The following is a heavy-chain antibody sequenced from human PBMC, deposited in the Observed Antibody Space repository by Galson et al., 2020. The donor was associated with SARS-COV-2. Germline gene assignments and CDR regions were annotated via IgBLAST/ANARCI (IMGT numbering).Heavy chain of an antibody. D-gene: IGHD3-22*01. CDR1: GYIFNTYG. V-gene: IGHV1-18*01. J-gene: IGHJ4*02. Sequence: ASVQVSCKASGYIFNTYGISWVRQAPGPGLEWMGWISGYNGDTILAQKLQGRVTMTTDTSTSTVYMELRSLISDDPGVYDCARDSYDSSGYQMGYWGQGTLVTVSS. CDR2: ISGYNGDT. CDR3: ARDSYDSSGYQMGY.